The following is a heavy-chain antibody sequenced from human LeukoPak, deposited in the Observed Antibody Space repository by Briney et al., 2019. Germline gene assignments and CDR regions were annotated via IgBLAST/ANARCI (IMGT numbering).Heavy chain of an antibody. CDR3: ARGMCSGGSCYLNWFDP. V-gene: IGHV4-59*01. D-gene: IGHD2-15*01. CDR2: IYYSGST. J-gene: IGHJ5*02. Sequence: SETLSLTCTVSGGSISSYYWSWIRQPPGKGLEWIGYIYYSGSTNYNPSLKSRVTISVDTSKNQFSLKLSSVTAADTAVYYCARGMCSGGSCYLNWFDPWGQGTLVTVSS. CDR1: GGSISSYY.